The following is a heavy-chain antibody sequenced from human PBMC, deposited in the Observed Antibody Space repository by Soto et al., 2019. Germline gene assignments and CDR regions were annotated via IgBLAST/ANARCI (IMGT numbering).Heavy chain of an antibody. CDR2: IWYDGSNK. CDR3: ARDRGYYYGSGSRRSGMDV. J-gene: IGHJ6*02. V-gene: IGHV3-33*01. D-gene: IGHD3-10*01. CDR1: GFTFSSYG. Sequence: QVQLVESGGGVVQPGRSLRLSCAASGFTFSSYGMHWVRQAPGKGLEWVAVIWYDGSNKYYADSVKGRFTISRDNSKNXLXXQMNSLRAEDTAVYYGARDRGYYYGSGSRRSGMDVWGQGTTVTVSS.